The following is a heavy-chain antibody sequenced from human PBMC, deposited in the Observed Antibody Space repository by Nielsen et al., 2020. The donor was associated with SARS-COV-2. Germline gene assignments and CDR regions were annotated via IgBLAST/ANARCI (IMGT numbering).Heavy chain of an antibody. J-gene: IGHJ3*02. CDR1: GYSFTSYW. CDR3: ARPKYSSAWWGNAFDI. D-gene: IGHD6-19*01. V-gene: IGHV5-10-1*01. CDR2: IDPSDSYT. Sequence: KVSCKGSGYSFTSYWIGWVRQMPGKGLEWMGRIDPSDSYTDYSPSFQGHVTISADKSISTAYLQWSSLMASDTAIYFCARPKYSSAWWGNAFDIWGQGTMVTVSS.